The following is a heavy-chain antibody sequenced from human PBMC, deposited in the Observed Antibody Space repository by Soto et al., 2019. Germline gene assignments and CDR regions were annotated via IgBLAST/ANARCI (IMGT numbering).Heavy chain of an antibody. Sequence: SVKVSGKASGGTFSSYAISWVRQAPGQGLEWMGGIIPIFGTANYAQKFQGRVTITADESTSTAYMELSSLRSEDTAVYYCARFTTYYYDSSGLDSRDYWGQGTLVTVSS. D-gene: IGHD3-22*01. CDR2: IIPIFGTA. CDR1: GGTFSSYA. CDR3: ARFTTYYYDSSGLDSRDY. V-gene: IGHV1-69*13. J-gene: IGHJ4*02.